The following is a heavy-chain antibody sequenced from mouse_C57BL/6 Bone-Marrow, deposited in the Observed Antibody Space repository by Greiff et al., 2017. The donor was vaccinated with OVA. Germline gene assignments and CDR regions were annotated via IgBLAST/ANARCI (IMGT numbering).Heavy chain of an antibody. V-gene: IGHV5-9-1*02. J-gene: IGHJ4*01. CDR2: ISSGGDYI. CDR3: TRATYDYPYYYAMDY. D-gene: IGHD2-4*01. CDR1: GFTFSSYA. Sequence: EVKVEESGEGLVKPGGSLKLSCAASGFTFSSYAMSWVRQTPEKRLEWVAYISSGGDYIYYADTVKGRFTISRDNARNTLYLQMSSLKSEDTAMYYCTRATYDYPYYYAMDYWGQGTSVTVSS.